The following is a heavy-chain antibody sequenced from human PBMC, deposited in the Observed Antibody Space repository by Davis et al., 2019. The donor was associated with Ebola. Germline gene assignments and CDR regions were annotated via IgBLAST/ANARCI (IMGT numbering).Heavy chain of an antibody. Sequence: SETLSLTCTVSGDSMSGGDYYWSWLRQPPGKGLEYIAYIYHNGIARYNPSLQSQVTISVDTSKSQFSLKLTSLTAADTAVYYCARAPGSSIDYWGQGILVSVSS. V-gene: IGHV4-30-4*01. J-gene: IGHJ4*02. CDR1: GDSMSGGDYY. CDR2: IYHNGIA. D-gene: IGHD3-10*01. CDR3: ARAPGSSIDY.